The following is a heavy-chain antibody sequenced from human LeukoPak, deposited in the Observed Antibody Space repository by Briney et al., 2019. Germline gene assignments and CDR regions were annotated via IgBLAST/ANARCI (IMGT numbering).Heavy chain of an antibody. CDR1: GGPFSGYY. CDR2: INHSGST. D-gene: IGHD3-10*01. V-gene: IGHV4-34*01. J-gene: IGHJ4*02. Sequence: PSETLSLTCAVYGGPFSGYYWSWIRQPPGKGLEWIGEINHSGSTNYNPSLKSRVTISVDTSKNQFSLKLSSVTAADTAVYYCASRYYYGSGSYPDYWGQGTLVTVSS. CDR3: ASRYYYGSGSYPDY.